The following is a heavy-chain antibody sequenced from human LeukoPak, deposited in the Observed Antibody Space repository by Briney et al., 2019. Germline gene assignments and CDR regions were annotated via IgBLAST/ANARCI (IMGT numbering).Heavy chain of an antibody. J-gene: IGHJ4*02. D-gene: IGHD2-2*01. Sequence: GGSLRLSCATSGFTFSNYAMNWVRQAPGKGLEWVSAISGSGGSTYYADSVKGRFTISRDNAKNSLYLQMDSLRAEDTAVYYCARDRGDIVVVPAAKFDYWGQGTLVTVSS. CDR1: GFTFSNYA. CDR3: ARDRGDIVVVPAAKFDY. CDR2: ISGSGGST. V-gene: IGHV3-23*01.